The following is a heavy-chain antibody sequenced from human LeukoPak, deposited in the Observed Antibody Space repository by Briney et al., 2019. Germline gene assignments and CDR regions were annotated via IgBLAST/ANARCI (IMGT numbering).Heavy chain of an antibody. CDR2: IYYSGST. D-gene: IGHD3-16*02. Sequence: KPSETLPLTCTVSGGSISSYYWSWIRQPPGKGLEWTGYIYYSGSTNYNPSLKSRVTISVDTSKNQFSLKLSSVTAADTAVYYCARGWYYDYVWGSYRYPDAFDIWGQGTMVTVSS. J-gene: IGHJ3*02. CDR1: GGSISSYY. V-gene: IGHV4-59*01. CDR3: ARGWYYDYVWGSYRYPDAFDI.